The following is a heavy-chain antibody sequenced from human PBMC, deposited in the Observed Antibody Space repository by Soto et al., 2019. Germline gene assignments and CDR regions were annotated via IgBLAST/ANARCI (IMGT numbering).Heavy chain of an antibody. CDR1: GGSISSGYY. CDR2: IYYSGNT. CDR3: ASTDYVAYYMDV. D-gene: IGHD3-10*02. J-gene: IGHJ6*03. V-gene: IGHV4-31*03. Sequence: SETLSLTCSVSGGSISSGYYWTWIRQHPGKGLEWIGYIYYSGNTYYNPSLKSRVTTSVDTSKNQFSLKLSSVTAADTAVYYCASTDYVAYYMDVWGQGTTVTVSS.